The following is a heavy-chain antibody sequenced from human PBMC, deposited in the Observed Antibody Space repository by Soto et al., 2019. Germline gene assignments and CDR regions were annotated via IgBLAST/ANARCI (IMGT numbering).Heavy chain of an antibody. D-gene: IGHD2-2*01. CDR2: IYSGGST. J-gene: IGHJ6*02. CDR1: GGFVNSDTHS. CDR3: ARFVRPCSATTCSTRADV. V-gene: IGHV4-61*01. Sequence: KASETLSLTCTVSGGFVNSDTHSWSWIRQTPGKRLEWIGFIYSGGSTKNPSLRSRVTMSVDTSKNQFSLKLRSVIVADTAVYHCARFVRPCSATTCSTRADVWGQGITVSDS.